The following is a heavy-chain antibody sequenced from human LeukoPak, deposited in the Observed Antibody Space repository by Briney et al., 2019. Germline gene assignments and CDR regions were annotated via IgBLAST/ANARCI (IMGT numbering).Heavy chain of an antibody. D-gene: IGHD2-2*01. J-gene: IGHJ5*02. CDR1: GFTVSSNY. CDR3: ARALTIKVVPAAKGWFDP. CDR2: IYSGGST. V-gene: IGHV3-66*02. Sequence: PGGSLRLSCAASGFTVSSNYMGWVRQAPGKGLEWVSVIYSGGSTYYADSVKGRFTISRDNSKNTLYLQMNSLRAEDTAVYYCARALTIKVVPAAKGWFDPWGQGTLVTVSS.